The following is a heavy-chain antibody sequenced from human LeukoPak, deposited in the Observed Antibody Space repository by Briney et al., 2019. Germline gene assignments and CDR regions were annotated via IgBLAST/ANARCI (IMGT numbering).Heavy chain of an antibody. CDR3: ASGAGDLGDAFDI. V-gene: IGHV3-66*02. J-gene: IGHJ3*02. CDR1: GFTVSSNY. CDR2: IYSGGST. Sequence: GGSLRLSCAASGFTVSSNYMSWVRQAPGKGLEWVSVIYSGGSTYYADSVKGRITISRDNSKNTLYLQMNSLRAEDTAVYYCASGAGDLGDAFDIWGQGTMVTVSS. D-gene: IGHD7-27*01.